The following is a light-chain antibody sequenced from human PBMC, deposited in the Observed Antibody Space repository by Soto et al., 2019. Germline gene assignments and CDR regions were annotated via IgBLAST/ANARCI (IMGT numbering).Light chain of an antibody. CDR1: SSEVGTYNY. CDR2: DVS. V-gene: IGLV2-11*01. Sequence: QSALTQPRSVSGSPGQSVTISCTGTSSEVGTYNYVSWYQQHPGKAPKLMIYDVSQRPSGVPDRFSGSKSGNAASPTISGLQAEGESDYYCCSYAGSYTSGFGGGTKVTGL. CDR3: CSYAGSYTSG. J-gene: IGLJ2*01.